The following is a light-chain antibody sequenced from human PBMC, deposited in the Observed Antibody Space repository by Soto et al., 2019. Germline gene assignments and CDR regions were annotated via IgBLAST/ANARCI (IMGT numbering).Light chain of an antibody. CDR2: YAS. V-gene: IGKV3-11*01. CDR1: HSVGTN. Sequence: ATVSFRNSHSVGTNLMWYQQTPGQPPRLLISYASNRATGIPDRFSGGGSGTDFTLTMPSLHPDDFALHFCQASSCAPLSCAGGTKVDIK. J-gene: IGKJ4*01. CDR3: QASSCAPLS.